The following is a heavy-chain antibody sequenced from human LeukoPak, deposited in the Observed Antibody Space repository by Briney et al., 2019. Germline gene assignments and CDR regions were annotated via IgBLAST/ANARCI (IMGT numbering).Heavy chain of an antibody. Sequence: SVKVSCKASGGTFSSYAISWVRQAPGQGLEWMGGIIPIFGTANYAQKFQGRVTITADESTSTAYMELSSLRSEDTAVYYCARDHGVRYYGSGSCYYFDYWGQGTLVTVS. CDR1: GGTFSSYA. CDR2: IIPIFGTA. J-gene: IGHJ4*02. D-gene: IGHD3-10*01. CDR3: ARDHGVRYYGSGSCYYFDY. V-gene: IGHV1-69*13.